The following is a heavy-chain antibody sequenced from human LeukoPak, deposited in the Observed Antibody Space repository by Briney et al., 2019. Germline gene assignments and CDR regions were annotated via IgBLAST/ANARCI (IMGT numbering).Heavy chain of an antibody. V-gene: IGHV4-61*08. CDR3: ARGELRFSVHWFDP. J-gene: IGHJ5*02. CDR2: ISHSGST. Sequence: PSQTLSLTCTVSGGSISSGGYYWSWIRQPPGKGLEWIGYISHSGSTNYNPSLKSRVTISVDTSKNQFSLKLSSVTAADTAVYYCARGELRFSVHWFDPWGQGTLVTVSS. D-gene: IGHD1-26*01. CDR1: GGSISSGGYY.